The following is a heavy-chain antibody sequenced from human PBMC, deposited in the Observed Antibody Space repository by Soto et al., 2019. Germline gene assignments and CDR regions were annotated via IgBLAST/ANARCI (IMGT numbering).Heavy chain of an antibody. D-gene: IGHD6-13*01. CDR1: GFTFSHYA. CDR3: AKGGRAAAAINS. J-gene: IGHJ4*02. CDR2: IFGSGGGI. Sequence: GGSLRISCVASGFTFSHYALSRVRPAPGKGLEWVSVIFGSGGGISYADSVKGRFTISRDNFKNTLYLQMNSLRAEDTAVYYCAKGGRAAAAINSWGQGTLVTVSS. V-gene: IGHV3-23*01.